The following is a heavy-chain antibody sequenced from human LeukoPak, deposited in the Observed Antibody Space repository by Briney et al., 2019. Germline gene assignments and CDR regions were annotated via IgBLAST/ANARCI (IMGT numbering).Heavy chain of an antibody. J-gene: IGHJ4*02. CDR3: ARERTTETTGGYFDY. Sequence: SVKVSCKASGGSFNDYAFSWVRQAPGQGLEWMGGIIPLFGTPIYAQQFQGRFTITTDESTSTAYMELSSLTSEDTAVYYCARERTTETTGGYFDYWGQGTLVTVSS. CDR1: GGSFNDYA. CDR2: IIPLFGTP. D-gene: IGHD4-17*01. V-gene: IGHV1-69*05.